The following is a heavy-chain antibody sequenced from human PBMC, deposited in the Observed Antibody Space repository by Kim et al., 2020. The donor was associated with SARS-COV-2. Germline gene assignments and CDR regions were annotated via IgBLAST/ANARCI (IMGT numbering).Heavy chain of an antibody. CDR1: GFTFSSYW. Sequence: GGSLRLSCAASGFTFSSYWMSWVRQAPGKGLEWVANIKQDGSEKYYVDSVKGRFTISRDNAKNSLYLQMNSLRAEDTAVYYCARDGHLLWFGELLYQRYYGMGVWGRGTTVTVSS. CDR3: ARDGHLLWFGELLYQRYYGMGV. V-gene: IGHV3-7*01. J-gene: IGHJ6*01. CDR2: IKQDGSEK. D-gene: IGHD3-10*01.